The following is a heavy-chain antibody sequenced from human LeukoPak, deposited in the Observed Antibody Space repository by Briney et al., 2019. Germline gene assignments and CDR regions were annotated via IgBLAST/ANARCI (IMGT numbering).Heavy chain of an antibody. CDR1: GFTFSSYW. J-gene: IGHJ4*02. CDR2: IKQDGSEK. CDR3: ARDRSSSFF. D-gene: IGHD2-2*01. Sequence: GGSLRLSCAAPGFTFSSYWMSWVRQAPGKGLEWVANIKQDGSEKYYVDSVKGRFTISRDNAKNSLYLQMNSLRAEDTAVYYCARDRSSSFFWGQGTLVTVSS. V-gene: IGHV3-7*01.